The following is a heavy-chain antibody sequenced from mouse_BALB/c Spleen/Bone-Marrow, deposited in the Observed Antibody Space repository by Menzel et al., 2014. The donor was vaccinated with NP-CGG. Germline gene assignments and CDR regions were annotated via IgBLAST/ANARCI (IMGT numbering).Heavy chain of an antibody. Sequence: EVNVVESGGDLVKPGGSLKLSCVASGFTFSNYGMSWVRQTPDKRLEWVATISSGGSSTYYPARVKGRFTISRDNAKSTLSLQMSSLNSEDTAMYSSTTRTFQSTPYVDLWSQGRTIPVS. D-gene: IGHD1-1*01. CDR3: TTRTFQSTPYVDL. V-gene: IGHV5-6*01. CDR1: GFTFSNYG. CDR2: ISSGGSST. J-gene: IGHJ2*01.